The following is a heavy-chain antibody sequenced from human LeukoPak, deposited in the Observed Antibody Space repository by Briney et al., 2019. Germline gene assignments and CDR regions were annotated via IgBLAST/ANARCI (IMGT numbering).Heavy chain of an antibody. CDR1: GFTFSSYA. CDR2: ISSNGGST. Sequence: PGGSLRLSCAASGFTFSSYAMHWVRQAPGKGLEYVSAISSNGGSTYYANSVKGRFTISRDNSKNTLYLQMGSLIAEDMAVYYCARGLELYLPPIDYWGQGTLVTVSS. V-gene: IGHV3-64*01. CDR3: ARGLELYLPPIDY. D-gene: IGHD1-7*01. J-gene: IGHJ4*02.